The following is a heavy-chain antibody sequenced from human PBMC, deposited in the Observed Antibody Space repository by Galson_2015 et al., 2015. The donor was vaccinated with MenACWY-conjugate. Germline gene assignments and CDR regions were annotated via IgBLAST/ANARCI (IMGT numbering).Heavy chain of an antibody. D-gene: IGHD5-18*01. J-gene: IGHJ4*02. CDR2: INPNSGAT. CDR1: GYTFTDYY. Sequence: SVKVSCKASGYTFTDYYIHWVRQAPGQGLQWMGWINPNSGATDYAQNFQGWVTMTRDTSITTAYMDLSRLTSDDTAVYYCAREDRSTTMVSLDYWGQGTLVTVSS. CDR3: AREDRSTTMVSLDY. V-gene: IGHV1-2*04.